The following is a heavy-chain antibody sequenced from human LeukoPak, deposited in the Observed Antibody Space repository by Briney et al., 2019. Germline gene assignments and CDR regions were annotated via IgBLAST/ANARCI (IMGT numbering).Heavy chain of an antibody. D-gene: IGHD6-13*01. J-gene: IGHJ3*02. Sequence: SETLSLTCAVYGGSFSGYYWSWIRQPPGKGLEWIGEINHSGSTNYNPSLKSRVTMSVDTSKNQFSLKLSSVTAADTAVYYCAREAKHRSSSWYGDAFDIWGQGTMVTVSS. CDR2: INHSGST. CDR1: GGSFSGYY. CDR3: AREAKHRSSSWYGDAFDI. V-gene: IGHV4-34*01.